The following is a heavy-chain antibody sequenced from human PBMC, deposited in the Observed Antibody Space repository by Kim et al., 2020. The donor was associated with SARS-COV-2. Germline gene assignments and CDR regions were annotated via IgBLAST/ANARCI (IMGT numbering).Heavy chain of an antibody. V-gene: IGHV1-69*13. J-gene: IGHJ4*02. CDR1: GGTFSSYA. D-gene: IGHD5-18*01. CDR2: IIPIFGKA. CDR3: AGDTAMGTFDY. Sequence: SVKVSCKASGGTFSSYAISWVRQAPGQGLEWMGGIIPIFGKANYAQKFQGRVTITADESTSTAYMELSSLRSEDTAVYYCAGDTAMGTFDYWGQGTLVTVSS.